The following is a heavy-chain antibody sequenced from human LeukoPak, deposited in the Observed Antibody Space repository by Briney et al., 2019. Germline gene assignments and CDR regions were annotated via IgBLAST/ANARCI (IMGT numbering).Heavy chain of an antibody. V-gene: IGHV1-18*01. D-gene: IGHD1-26*01. CDR2: INEYNGNK. Sequence: GASVTVSLTPSVYTLTNYGINWVGPAPGQGREWMGWINEYNGNKKYAQKLQGRLTMTTDTSTSTRYMELRSLRSDDTAVYYCGRWDRVGGSLFDYWGQGTLVTVSS. CDR1: VYTLTNYG. CDR3: GRWDRVGGSLFDY. J-gene: IGHJ4*02.